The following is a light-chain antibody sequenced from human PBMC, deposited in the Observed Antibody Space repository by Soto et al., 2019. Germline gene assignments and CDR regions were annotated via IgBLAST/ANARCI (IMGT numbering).Light chain of an antibody. V-gene: IGKV1-5*03. Sequence: DSRMNQSPSTMSASVGDRVTITCRASQSISSWLAWYQQKPGKAPKLLIYKASSLESGVPSRFSGSGSGTEFTLTISSLQPDDFATYNCQQYKSYSYTFGQGTKLEIK. J-gene: IGKJ2*01. CDR2: KAS. CDR3: QQYKSYSYT. CDR1: QSISSW.